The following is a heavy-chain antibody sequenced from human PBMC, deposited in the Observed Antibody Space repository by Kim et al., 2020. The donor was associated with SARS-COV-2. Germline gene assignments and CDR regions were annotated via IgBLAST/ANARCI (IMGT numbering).Heavy chain of an antibody. J-gene: IGHJ3*02. Sequence: GGSLRLSCTASGFTFGDYAMSWVRQAPGKGLEWVGFIRSKAYGGTTEYAASVKGRFTISRDDSKSIAYLQMNSLKTEDTAVYYCTRERSGSYRSNAFDIWGQGTMVTVSS. CDR2: IRSKAYGGTT. CDR1: GFTFGDYA. CDR3: TRERSGSYRSNAFDI. V-gene: IGHV3-49*04. D-gene: IGHD1-26*01.